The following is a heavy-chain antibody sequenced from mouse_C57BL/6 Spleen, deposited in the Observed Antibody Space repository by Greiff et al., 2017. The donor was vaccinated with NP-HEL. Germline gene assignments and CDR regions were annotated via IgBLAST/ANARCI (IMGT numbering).Heavy chain of an antibody. D-gene: IGHD1-3*01. Sequence: QVQLKQPGAELVKPGASVKLSCKASGYTFTSYWMQWVKQRPGQGLEWIGEIDPSDSYTNYNQKFKGKATLTVDTSSSTAYMQLSSLTSEDSAVYYCARRVDHVGYAMDYWGQGTSVTVSS. CDR2: IDPSDSYT. J-gene: IGHJ4*01. V-gene: IGHV1-50*01. CDR3: ARRVDHVGYAMDY. CDR1: GYTFTSYW.